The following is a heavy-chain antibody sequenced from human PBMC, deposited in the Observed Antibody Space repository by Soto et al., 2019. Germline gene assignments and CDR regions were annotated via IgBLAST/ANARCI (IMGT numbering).Heavy chain of an antibody. Sequence: GGSLRLSCVGSGFTFSTYSINWVRQAPGKGLEWVSSTSSRSDIYYADSVKGRFTISRDNAKNSVSLQMNSLRAEDTAVYYCAREYTAWPLAYGLDVWGQGTTVTVSS. CDR1: GFTFSTYS. J-gene: IGHJ6*02. CDR2: TSSRSDI. V-gene: IGHV3-21*01. CDR3: AREYTAWPLAYGLDV. D-gene: IGHD2-2*02.